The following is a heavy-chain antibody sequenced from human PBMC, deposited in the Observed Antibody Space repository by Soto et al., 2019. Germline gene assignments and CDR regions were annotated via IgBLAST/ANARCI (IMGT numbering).Heavy chain of an antibody. CDR2: INAGNGNT. CDR3: ARGGDDILTGPDY. CDR1: GYTVTSYA. J-gene: IGHJ4*02. D-gene: IGHD3-9*01. Sequence: DSVKISCKASGYTVTSYAMHWVRQAPGQRLEWMGWINAGNGNTKYSQKFQDRVTITRDTSASTAYMELSSLRSEDTAVYYCARGGDDILTGPDYWGQGTLVTVSS. V-gene: IGHV1-3*01.